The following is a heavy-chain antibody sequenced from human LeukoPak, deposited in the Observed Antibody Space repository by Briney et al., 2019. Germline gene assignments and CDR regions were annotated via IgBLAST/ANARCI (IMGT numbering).Heavy chain of an antibody. Sequence: PSETLSLTCTVSGGPISSYYWSWLRQPPGKGLEWIGYIYYSGCTNYNPSLKSRVTLSVDTSKNQFSLKLSSVTAADTAVYYCARGTYGSGSYLPSYYFDYWGQGTLVTVSS. CDR1: GGPISSYY. CDR2: IYYSGCT. J-gene: IGHJ4*02. V-gene: IGHV4-59*01. CDR3: ARGTYGSGSYLPSYYFDY. D-gene: IGHD3-10*01.